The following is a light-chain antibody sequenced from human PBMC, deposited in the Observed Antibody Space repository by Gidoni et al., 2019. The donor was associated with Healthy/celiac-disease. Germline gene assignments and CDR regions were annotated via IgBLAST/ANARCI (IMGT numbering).Light chain of an antibody. V-gene: IGKV3-20*01. CDR3: QQYGSSPPMCS. CDR2: GAS. J-gene: IGKJ2*04. CDR1: QSVSSSY. Sequence: EIVLTQSPGTLSLSPGERATLSCRASQSVSSSYLAWYQQNPGQAPRLLIYGASSRATGIPDRCSGSGSGTDFTLTISRLEPEDFAVYYCQQYGSSPPMCSFGQGTKLEIK.